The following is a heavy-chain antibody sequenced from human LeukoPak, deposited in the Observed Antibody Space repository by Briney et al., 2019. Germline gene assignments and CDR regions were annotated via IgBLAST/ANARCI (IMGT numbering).Heavy chain of an antibody. V-gene: IGHV4-61*02. CDR1: GGSISSGSYY. CDR3: ARSSSSWYIDY. CDR2: IYTSGST. J-gene: IGHJ4*02. D-gene: IGHD6-13*01. Sequence: PSQTLSLTCTASGGSISSGSYYWSWIRQPAGKGLEWIGRIYTSGSTNYNPSLKSRVTISVDTSKNQFSLKLSSVTAADTAVYYCARSSSSWYIDYWGQGTLVTVSS.